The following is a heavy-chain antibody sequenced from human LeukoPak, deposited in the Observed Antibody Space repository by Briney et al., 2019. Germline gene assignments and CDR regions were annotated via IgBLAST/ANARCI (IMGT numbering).Heavy chain of an antibody. D-gene: IGHD1-7*01. V-gene: IGHV4-34*01. CDR2: INDSGRI. CDR1: GGSFSNYY. J-gene: IGHJ6*03. CDR3: ARRWNYRRNYYIDV. Sequence: NSSETLSLACAVYGGSFSNYYWSWIRQPPGKGLEWIGEINDSGRINYNPSLMSRATVFVDTSKNQFSLRLTSVTATDTAVYYCARRWNYRRNYYIDVWGNGATVSVSS.